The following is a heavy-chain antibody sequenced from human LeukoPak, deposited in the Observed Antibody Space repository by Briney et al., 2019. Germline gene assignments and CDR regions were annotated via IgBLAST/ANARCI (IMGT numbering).Heavy chain of an antibody. CDR1: GFTFSDYY. Sequence: GGSLRLCCAASGFTFSDYYMSWIRQAPGKGLEWVSYISSSSSYTNYADSVKGRFTISRDNAKNSLYLQMNSLRAEDTAVYYCARSCSSTSCPFDYWGQGTLVTVSS. D-gene: IGHD2-2*01. V-gene: IGHV3-11*06. J-gene: IGHJ4*02. CDR3: ARSCSSTSCPFDY. CDR2: ISSSSSYT.